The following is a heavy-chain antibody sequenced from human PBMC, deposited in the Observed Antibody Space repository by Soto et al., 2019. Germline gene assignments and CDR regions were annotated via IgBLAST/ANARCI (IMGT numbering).Heavy chain of an antibody. Sequence: LRLSCAASGFSLSPYWMHWVRQVPGSGLEWVARLSSDGFGAAYADSVKGRFFISRDIARNTLSLQMNSLRADDTAVYYCARDLGGPDYWGRGTSVTVSS. D-gene: IGHD3-16*01. CDR1: GFSLSPYW. CDR2: LSSDGFGA. J-gene: IGHJ4*02. CDR3: ARDLGGPDY. V-gene: IGHV3-74*03.